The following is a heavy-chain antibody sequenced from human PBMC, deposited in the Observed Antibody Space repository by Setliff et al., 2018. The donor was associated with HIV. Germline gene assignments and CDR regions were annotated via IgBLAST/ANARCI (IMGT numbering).Heavy chain of an antibody. CDR2: LIENGVDK. D-gene: IGHD6-19*01. Sequence: GGSLRLSCAASGFTFSNYAMSWVRQAPGKGLEWVSGLIENGVDKYYAGSVKGRFTISRDNSKNTLTMVMNSLRAEDTAMYYCVRVGNSNGLIQYFQNWGQGTLVTVSS. CDR3: VRVGNSNGLIQYFQN. V-gene: IGHV3-23*01. CDR1: GFTFSNYA. J-gene: IGHJ1*01.